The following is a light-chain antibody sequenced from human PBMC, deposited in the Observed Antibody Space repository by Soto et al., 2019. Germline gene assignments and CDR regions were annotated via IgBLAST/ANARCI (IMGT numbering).Light chain of an antibody. CDR3: QQYGSSPWT. CDR1: QSVSSSP. J-gene: IGKJ1*01. Sequence: EIVLTQSPRTLSLSPGERATLACRSSQSVSSSPLAWYQQKPGQAPRLIIYAASSRASGIPDRFSGSGSGTEFTLTISRLEPEDFAVYYCQQYGSSPWTFGQGTKVDIK. V-gene: IGKV3-20*01. CDR2: AAS.